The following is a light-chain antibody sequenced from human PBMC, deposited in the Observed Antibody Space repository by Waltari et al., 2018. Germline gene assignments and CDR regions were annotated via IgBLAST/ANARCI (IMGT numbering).Light chain of an antibody. CDR3: QHYVRLPAT. CDR2: GAS. J-gene: IGKJ1*01. CDR1: QSVSRS. V-gene: IGKV3-20*01. Sequence: IVLTQSPGTLSLSPGERATLSCRASQSVSRSLAWYQQKPGQAPKLLIYGASTRATGIPDRFTGRGSGTDFSLTISSLEPEDFAIYFCQHYVRLPATFGQGT.